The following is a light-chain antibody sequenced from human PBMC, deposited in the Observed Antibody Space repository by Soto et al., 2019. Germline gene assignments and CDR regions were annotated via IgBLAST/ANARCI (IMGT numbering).Light chain of an antibody. Sequence: QSALTQPASVSGSPGQSITISCTGTSSDVGGYNYVSWYQQHPGKGPKLMIYDVSDRPSGVSNRFSGSKSGNTASLTISGLRAEYEADYYCSSYTTSSPHVLFGGGTKLTVL. CDR2: DVS. J-gene: IGLJ2*01. CDR1: SSDVGGYNY. V-gene: IGLV2-14*03. CDR3: SSYTTSSPHVL.